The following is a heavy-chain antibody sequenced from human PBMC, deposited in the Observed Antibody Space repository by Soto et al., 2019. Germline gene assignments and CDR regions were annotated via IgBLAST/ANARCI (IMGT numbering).Heavy chain of an antibody. CDR2: IFSNDEK. D-gene: IGHD6-19*01. J-gene: IGHJ6*02. CDR3: ARTGYSSGWYNYYGMDV. V-gene: IGHV2-26*01. CDR1: GFSLSNARMG. Sequence: QVTLKVSGPVLVKPTETLTLTCTVSGFSLSNARMGVSWIRQPPGKALEWLAHIFSNDEKSYSTSLKSRLTISKDTSKSQVVLTMTNMDPVDTATYYCARTGYSSGWYNYYGMDVWGQGTTVTVSS.